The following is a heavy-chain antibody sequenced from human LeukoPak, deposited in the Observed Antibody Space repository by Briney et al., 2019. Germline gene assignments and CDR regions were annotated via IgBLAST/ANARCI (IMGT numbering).Heavy chain of an antibody. Sequence: PSEALSLTCTVSGGSISSYYWSWIRQPPGKGLEWIGYIYYSGSTNYNPSLKSRVTISVDTSKNQFSLKLSSVTAADTAVYYCARGEAAVEGFDPWGQGTLVTVSS. J-gene: IGHJ5*02. V-gene: IGHV4-59*01. CDR3: ARGEAAVEGFDP. CDR1: GGSISSYY. D-gene: IGHD6-13*01. CDR2: IYYSGST.